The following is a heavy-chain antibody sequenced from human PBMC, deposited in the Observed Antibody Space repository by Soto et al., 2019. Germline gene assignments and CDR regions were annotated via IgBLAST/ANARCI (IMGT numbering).Heavy chain of an antibody. V-gene: IGHV3-53*01. CDR1: GFTFSGNY. D-gene: IGHD3-22*01. CDR2: IYSGGST. CDR3: ARFNYYDSSIYYYSYDFYGMDV. J-gene: IGHJ6*02. Sequence: GGSLRLSCAASGFTFSGNYMSWVRQAPGKGLEWVSVIYSGGSTYYADSVKGRFTISRDNSKNTLYLQMNSLRAEDTAVYYCARFNYYDSSIYYYSYDFYGMDVWGQGTT.